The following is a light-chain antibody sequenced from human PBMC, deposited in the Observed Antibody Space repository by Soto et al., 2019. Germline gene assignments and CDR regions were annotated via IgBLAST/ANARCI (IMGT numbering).Light chain of an antibody. V-gene: IGKV3-11*01. J-gene: IGKJ4*01. CDR3: QQYNNWPPLT. CDR1: QSFSSY. Sequence: EIVLTQSPVTLSLSPGERATLSCRASQSFSSYLAWHQQKPGQAPRLLIYDASNRATGIPARFSGSGSGTDFTLTISSLEPEDFAVYYCQQYNNWPPLTFGGGTKVDIK. CDR2: DAS.